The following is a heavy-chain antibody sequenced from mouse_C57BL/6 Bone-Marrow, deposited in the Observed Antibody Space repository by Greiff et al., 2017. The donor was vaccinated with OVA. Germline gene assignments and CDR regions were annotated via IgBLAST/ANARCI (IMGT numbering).Heavy chain of an antibody. J-gene: IGHJ4*01. CDR1: EYAFPSYH. Sequence: EVQLVESGGGLVQPGESLKLSCESNEYAFPSYHMSWVRKTPGKRLELVAAINRDGGSTNYPDTLERRFIISRDNTKKTLYLQMSSLKSEDTALYYCTRLAGYCDAMDYWGQGTSVTVSS. CDR3: TRLAGYCDAMDY. D-gene: IGHD2-3*01. V-gene: IGHV5-2*01. CDR2: INRDGGST.